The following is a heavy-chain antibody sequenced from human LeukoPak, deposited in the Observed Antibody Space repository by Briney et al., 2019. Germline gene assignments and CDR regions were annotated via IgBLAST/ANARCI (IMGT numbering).Heavy chain of an antibody. CDR2: IYNDGNT. Sequence: GEPLGRSWAVSGFAVSTNHMSWVPEAPGRGLEGGAVIYNDGNTYYADSVKGRFPLSSDNSKNTVFLHTNSLRVEHTAVYYCARDREVVTAKAQMDVWGKGTTVTVSS. CDR3: ARDREVVTAKAQMDV. CDR1: GFAVSTNH. V-gene: IGHV3-53*01. J-gene: IGHJ6*03. D-gene: IGHD2-21*02.